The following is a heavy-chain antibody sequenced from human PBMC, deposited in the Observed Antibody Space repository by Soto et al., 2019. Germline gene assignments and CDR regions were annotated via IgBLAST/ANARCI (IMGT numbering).Heavy chain of an antibody. J-gene: IGHJ4*02. CDR1: GFTFDDYS. Sequence: GGSLRLSCAASGFTFDDYSMNWVRQVPGKGLEWVSYISSSSSTIYYADSVKGRFTISRDNAKNTLYLQMNSLRAEDTAVYYCASGGSSLNFDSWGQGTLVTVSS. CDR2: ISSSSSTI. CDR3: ASGGSSLNFDS. D-gene: IGHD6-6*01. V-gene: IGHV3-48*04.